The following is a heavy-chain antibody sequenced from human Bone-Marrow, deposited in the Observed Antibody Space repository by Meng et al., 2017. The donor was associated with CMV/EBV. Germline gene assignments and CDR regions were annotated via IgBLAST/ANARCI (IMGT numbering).Heavy chain of an antibody. D-gene: IGHD6-13*01. CDR1: GFTFSSYS. CDR2: ISSSSSYI. J-gene: IGHJ4*02. V-gene: IGHV3-21*01. CDR3: ARDYSSSWYKGRGYFAY. Sequence: GESLKISCAASGFTFSSYSMNWVRQAPGKGLEWVSSISSSSSYIYYADSVKGRFTISRDNAKNSLYLQMNSLRAEDTAVYFCARDYSSSWYKGRGYFAYWGQGPRVTGSS.